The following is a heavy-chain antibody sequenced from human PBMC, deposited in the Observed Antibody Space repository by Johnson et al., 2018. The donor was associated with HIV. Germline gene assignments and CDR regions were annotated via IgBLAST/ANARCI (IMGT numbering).Heavy chain of an antibody. Sequence: QMLLVESGGGVVQPGRSLRLACVASGFTFNRYGLHWVRQAPGKGLSWVATPSFDERGKHYTDSVQGRFTISRDNSENTLYLQMNSLRAEDTAVYYCARAPSPGPGGAFDIWGKGTMVTVSS. CDR3: ARAPSPGPGGAFDI. V-gene: IGHV3-30*04. CDR1: GFTFNRYG. J-gene: IGHJ3*02. CDR2: PSFDERGK.